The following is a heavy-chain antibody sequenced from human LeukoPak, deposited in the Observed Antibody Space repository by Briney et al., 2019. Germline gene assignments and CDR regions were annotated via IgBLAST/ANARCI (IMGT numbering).Heavy chain of an antibody. V-gene: IGHV4-61*01. CDR3: ASPSGGRYRDDALDI. D-gene: IGHD3-10*01. Sequence: SETLSLTCTVSGGSVSSGSYYWSWIRQSPGKRLEWIGYISYTGTTNYNPSLRSRVTISVDMSKNQIFLKLNSVTAADTAVYHCASPSGGRYRDDALDIWGQGTMVTVSS. CDR1: GGSVSSGSYY. CDR2: ISYTGTT. J-gene: IGHJ3*02.